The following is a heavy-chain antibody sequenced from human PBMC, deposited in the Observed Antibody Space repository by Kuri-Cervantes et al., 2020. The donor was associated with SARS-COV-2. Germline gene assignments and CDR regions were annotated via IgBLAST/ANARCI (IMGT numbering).Heavy chain of an antibody. J-gene: IGHJ1*01. CDR3: ARDASYSGSYGSFQH. D-gene: IGHD1-26*01. CDR1: GFTFSSYS. CDR2: ISSSSSTI. V-gene: IGHV3-48*02. Sequence: ETLSLTCAASGFTFSSYSMNWVRQAPGKGLEWVSYISSSSSTIYYADSVKGRFTISRDNAKNSLYLQMNSLRDEDTAVFYCARDASYSGSYGSFQHWGQGTLVTVSS.